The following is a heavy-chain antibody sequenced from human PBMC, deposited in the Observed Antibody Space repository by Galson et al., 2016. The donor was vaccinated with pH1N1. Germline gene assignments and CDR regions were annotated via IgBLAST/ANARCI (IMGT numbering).Heavy chain of an antibody. CDR1: GFNIGNYA. J-gene: IGHJ3*01. CDR3: VKEPFSTVLYGFDD. Sequence: SLRLSCAASGFNIGNYAMDWVRQPPGKGLEWVSGITGSGGRTDYGVSVKGRFIVSRDNSKNTLFLQLNSLRVDDTAVYYCVKEPFSTVLYGFDDWGQGTLLTVSS. CDR2: ITGSGGRT. V-gene: IGHV3-23*01. D-gene: IGHD5/OR15-5a*01.